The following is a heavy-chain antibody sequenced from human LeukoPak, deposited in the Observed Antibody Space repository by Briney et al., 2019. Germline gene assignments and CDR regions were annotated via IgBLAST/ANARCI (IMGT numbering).Heavy chain of an antibody. CDR2: IIPIFGTA. J-gene: IGHJ4*02. CDR1: GGTFSSYA. V-gene: IGHV1-69*05. CDR3: ASNYYDSSGYYPHFDY. Sequence: ASVKVSCKAPGGTFSSYAISWVRQAPGQGLEWMGGIIPIFGTANYAQKFQGRVTITTDESTSTAYMELSSLRSEDTAVYYCASNYYDSSGYYPHFDYWGQGTLVTVSS. D-gene: IGHD3-22*01.